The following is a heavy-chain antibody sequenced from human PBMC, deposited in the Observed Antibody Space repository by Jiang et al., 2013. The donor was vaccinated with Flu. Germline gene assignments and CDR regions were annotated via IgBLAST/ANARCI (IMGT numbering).Heavy chain of an antibody. V-gene: IGHV1-69*04. CDR3: ARDRSKYYDSSGQAVAFDI. CDR2: IIPILGIA. J-gene: IGHJ3*02. CDR1: GGTFSSYA. Sequence: GAEVKKPGSSVKVSCKASGGTFSSYAISWVRQAPGQGLEWMGRIIPILGIANYAQKFQGRVTITADKSTSTAYMELSSLRSEDTAVYYCARDRSKYYDSSGQAVAFDIWGQGTMVTVSS. D-gene: IGHD3-22*01.